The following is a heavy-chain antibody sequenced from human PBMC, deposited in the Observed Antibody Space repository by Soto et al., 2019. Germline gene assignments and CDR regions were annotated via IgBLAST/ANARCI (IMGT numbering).Heavy chain of an antibody. V-gene: IGHV4-31*03. CDR2: IYYSGST. Sequence: QVQLQESGPGLVKPSQTLSLTCTVSGGSISGYYWSWVRQHPGKGLEWIGYIYYSGSTYYNPPFKSRVTISVDSSKNQFSLKMSSVTVADTSVYYCARDGTVPYGMDVWGQGTKVTVSS. CDR3: ARDGTVPYGMDV. D-gene: IGHD4-17*01. J-gene: IGHJ6*02. CDR1: GGSISGYY.